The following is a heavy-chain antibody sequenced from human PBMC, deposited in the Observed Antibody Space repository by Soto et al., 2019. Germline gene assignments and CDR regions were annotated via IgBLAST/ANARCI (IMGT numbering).Heavy chain of an antibody. D-gene: IGHD3-9*01. CDR2: ISYDGSNK. Sequence: PGGSLRLSCAASGFTFSSYGMHWVRQAPGKGLEWVAVISYDGSNKYYADSVKGRFTISRDNSKNTLYLQMNSLRAEDTAVYYCAKSGLAPRDVSIDYWGQGTLVTVSS. J-gene: IGHJ4*02. CDR1: GFTFSSYG. CDR3: AKSGLAPRDVSIDY. V-gene: IGHV3-30*18.